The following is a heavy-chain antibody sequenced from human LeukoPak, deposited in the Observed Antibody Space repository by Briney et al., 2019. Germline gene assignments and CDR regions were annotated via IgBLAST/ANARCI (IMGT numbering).Heavy chain of an antibody. CDR1: GFTFSSYG. D-gene: IGHD6-25*01. CDR3: ARRSAAKDAFDI. Sequence: GGSLRLSCAASGFTFSSYGMHWVRQAPGKGLEWVAFIRYDGSNKYYADSVKGRFTISRDNTKKSLYLQLNSLRPEDSAVYYCARRSAAKDAFDIWGQGTKVTVSS. J-gene: IGHJ3*02. CDR2: IRYDGSNK. V-gene: IGHV3-30*02.